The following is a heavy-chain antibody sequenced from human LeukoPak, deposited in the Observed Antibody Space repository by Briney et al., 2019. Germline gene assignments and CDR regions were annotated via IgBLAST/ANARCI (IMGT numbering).Heavy chain of an antibody. J-gene: IGHJ4*02. CDR2: ISGSGGST. D-gene: IGHD3-10*01. CDR3: AKEFGTMVRGVIDHFDY. Sequence: GGSLRLSCAASGFTFSSYATSWVRQAPGKGLEWVSAISGSGGSTYYADSVKGRFTISRDNSKNTLYLQMNSLRAEDTAVYYCAKEFGTMVRGVIDHFDYWGQGTLVTVSS. CDR1: GFTFSSYA. V-gene: IGHV3-23*01.